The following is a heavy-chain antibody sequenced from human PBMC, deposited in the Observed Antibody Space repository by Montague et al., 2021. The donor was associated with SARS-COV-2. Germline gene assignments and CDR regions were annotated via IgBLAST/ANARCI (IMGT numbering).Heavy chain of an antibody. D-gene: IGHD6-13*01. CDR3: ARAPIYRSSWYAYFDY. CDR1: GDSMRNYY. V-gene: IGHV4-59*01. Sequence: SETLSLTCTVSGDSMRNYYWSWIRQPPGKRLEWIGYINYSGSTPYNPSLQSRVTLSKDTSKNQFSLRLTSVTAADTAMYFCARAPIYRSSWYAYFDYWGQGTLVTVSS. J-gene: IGHJ4*02. CDR2: INYSGST.